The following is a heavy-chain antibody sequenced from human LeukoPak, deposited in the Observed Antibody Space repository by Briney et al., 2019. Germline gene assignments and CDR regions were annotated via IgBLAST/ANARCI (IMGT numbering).Heavy chain of an antibody. V-gene: IGHV4-34*01. CDR3: ARDIAAAGAYNWFDP. J-gene: IGHJ5*02. Sequence: SETLSLTCAVYGGSFSGYYWSWIRQPPGKGLEWIGEINHSGYTNYNPSLKSRVTISVDTSKNQFSLKLSSVTAADTAVYYCARDIAAAGAYNWFDPWGQGTLVTVSS. CDR1: GGSFSGYY. D-gene: IGHD6-13*01. CDR2: INHSGYT.